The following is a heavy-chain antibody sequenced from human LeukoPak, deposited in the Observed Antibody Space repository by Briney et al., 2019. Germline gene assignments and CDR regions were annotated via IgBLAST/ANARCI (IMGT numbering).Heavy chain of an antibody. CDR2: ISGSGGST. CDR3: AKFPYYDFWSGYYKVPYYYGMDV. J-gene: IGHJ6*02. CDR1: GFTFSSYA. Sequence: GGSLRLSCAASGFTFSSYAMSWVRQAPGKGLEWVSAISGSGGSTYYADSVKGRFTISRDNSKNTLYLQMNSLRAEDTAVYYCAKFPYYDFWSGYYKVPYYYGMDVWGQGTTVTVSS. D-gene: IGHD3-3*01. V-gene: IGHV3-23*01.